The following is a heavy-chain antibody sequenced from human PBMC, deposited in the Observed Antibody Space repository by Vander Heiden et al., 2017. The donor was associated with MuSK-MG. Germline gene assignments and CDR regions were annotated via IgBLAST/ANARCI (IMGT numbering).Heavy chain of an antibody. V-gene: IGHV3-21*01. Sequence: EVQLVESGGGLVKPGGSLRLSCAASGFTFSSYSMNWVRQAPGKGLEWVSSISSSSSYIYYADSVKGRFTISRDNAKNSLYLQMNSLRAEDTAVYYCARDTLFWSGYYGTDPDDAFDIWGQGTMVTVSS. CDR1: GFTFSSYS. CDR3: ARDTLFWSGYYGTDPDDAFDI. J-gene: IGHJ3*02. D-gene: IGHD3-3*01. CDR2: ISSSSSYI.